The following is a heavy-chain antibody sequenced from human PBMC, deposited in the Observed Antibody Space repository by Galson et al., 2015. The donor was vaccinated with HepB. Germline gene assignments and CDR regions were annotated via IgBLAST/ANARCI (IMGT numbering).Heavy chain of an antibody. Sequence: SVKVSCKASGGTFSSYTISWVRQAPGQGLEWMGRIIPILGIANYAQKFQGRVTITADKSTSTAYMELSSLRSEDTAVYYCAREEGSRRAAAGTLSRYSYYYYGMDVWGQGTTVTVSS. CDR2: IIPILGIA. D-gene: IGHD6-13*01. CDR1: GGTFSSYT. J-gene: IGHJ6*02. CDR3: AREEGSRRAAAGTLSRYSYYYYGMDV. V-gene: IGHV1-69*04.